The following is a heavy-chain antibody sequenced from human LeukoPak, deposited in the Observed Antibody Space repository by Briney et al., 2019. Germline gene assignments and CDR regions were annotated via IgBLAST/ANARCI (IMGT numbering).Heavy chain of an antibody. D-gene: IGHD6-13*01. Sequence: GGSLRLSCAASGFTFSNAWMSWVRQAPGKGLEWVGRIKSKTDGGTTDYAAPVKGRFTISRDNSKNSLYLQMNSLRTEDTALYYCAKDIRVYSSSWTGMDYWGQGTLVTVSS. V-gene: IGHV3-15*05. CDR2: IKSKTDGGTT. CDR1: GFTFSNAW. J-gene: IGHJ4*02. CDR3: AKDIRVYSSSWTGMDY.